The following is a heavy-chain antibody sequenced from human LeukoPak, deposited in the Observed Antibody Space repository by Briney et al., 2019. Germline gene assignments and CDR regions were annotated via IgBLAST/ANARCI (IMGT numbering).Heavy chain of an antibody. Sequence: GASVKVSCKASGYTFTSYGISWVRQAPGQGLEGMGWISAYDGNTNYAQKLQGRVTMTTDTSTSTAYMELRGLRSDDTAVYYCAREGPGGLNWNDPYFDYWGQGTLVTVSS. CDR3: AREGPGGLNWNDPYFDY. CDR2: ISAYDGNT. D-gene: IGHD1-1*01. V-gene: IGHV1-18*01. J-gene: IGHJ4*02. CDR1: GYTFTSYG.